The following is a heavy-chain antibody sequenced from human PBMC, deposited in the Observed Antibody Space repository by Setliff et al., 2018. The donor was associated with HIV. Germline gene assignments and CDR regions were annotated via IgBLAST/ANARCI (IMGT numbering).Heavy chain of an antibody. CDR2: ISPYNLNT. CDR3: ARGPPLPLGFDM. CDR1: GDTFADSG. Sequence: ASVKVSCKASGDTFADSGIHWVRQAPGQGLEWMGCISPYNLNTAYAQKLQGRVTMTTDASTSTAYMELRSLTSDDTAVYYCARGPPLPLGFDMWGQGTMVTV. J-gene: IGHJ3*02. V-gene: IGHV1-18*01.